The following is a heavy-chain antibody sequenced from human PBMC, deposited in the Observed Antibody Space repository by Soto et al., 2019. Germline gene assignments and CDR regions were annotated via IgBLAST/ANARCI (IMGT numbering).Heavy chain of an antibody. V-gene: IGHV1-69*01. CDR3: ARDRIAGSKYYYGMDV. D-gene: IGHD6-13*01. CDR2: IIPIFGTE. CDR1: GGTFSSYA. Sequence: QVQLVQSGAEVKKPGSSVRVSCKASGGTFSSYAISWVRQAPGQGLEWMGGIIPIFGTENYAQKFQGRVTITASESTSTAYMEMSSLRSKDKAVYYCARDRIAGSKYYYGMDVWGQGTTVTVAS. J-gene: IGHJ6*02.